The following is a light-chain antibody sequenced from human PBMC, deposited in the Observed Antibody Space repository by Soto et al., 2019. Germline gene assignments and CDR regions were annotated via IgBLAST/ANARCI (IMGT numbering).Light chain of an antibody. Sequence: EIVLTQSPATLSLSPGERATLSCRASQSVGSFLAWYQQKPGQSPRLLIYDASNRATGIPARFSGSGSVTDFTLTISSLEPEDFAVYFCQQRGYWPRTFSQGTKLEIK. CDR1: QSVGSF. V-gene: IGKV3-11*01. CDR2: DAS. CDR3: QQRGYWPRT. J-gene: IGKJ2*01.